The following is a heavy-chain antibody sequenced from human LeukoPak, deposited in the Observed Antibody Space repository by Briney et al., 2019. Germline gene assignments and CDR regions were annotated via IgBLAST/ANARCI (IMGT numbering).Heavy chain of an antibody. CDR3: ARDSDSSGWL. CDR2: IWYDGSNK. J-gene: IGHJ4*02. D-gene: IGHD6-19*01. V-gene: IGHV3-33*08. Sequence: GGSLRLSCAASGFTVSSNYMSWVRQAPGKGLEWVAVIWYDGSNKYYADSVKGRFTISRDNSKNTLYLQMNSLRAEDTAVYYCARDSDSSGWLWGQGTLVTVSS. CDR1: GFTVSSNY.